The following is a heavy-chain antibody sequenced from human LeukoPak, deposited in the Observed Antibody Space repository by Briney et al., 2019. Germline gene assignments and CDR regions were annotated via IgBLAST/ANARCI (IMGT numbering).Heavy chain of an antibody. Sequence: GGSLRLSCVASGLIFSNYEMNWVRQAPGKGLEWLSYTSSSGSTIYYADCVKGRSTISRDNAKKSLYLQMNSLRAEDTAVYFCARSDEITVADSYYYYAMDVWGKGTTVTVSS. CDR3: ARSDEITVADSYYYYAMDV. V-gene: IGHV3-48*03. CDR1: GLIFSNYE. D-gene: IGHD6-19*01. J-gene: IGHJ6*04. CDR2: TSSSGSTI.